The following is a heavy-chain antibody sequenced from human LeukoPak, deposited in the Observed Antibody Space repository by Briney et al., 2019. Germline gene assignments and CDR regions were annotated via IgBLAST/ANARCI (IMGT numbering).Heavy chain of an antibody. Sequence: GGSLRLSCAASGFTFSSYSMNWVRQAPGKGLVWVSRINGDGSSTRYADSVEGRFTISRDNAKNTVYLQMNSLRAEDTAVYYCVREGGSYYGYWGQGTLVTVSS. D-gene: IGHD1-26*01. CDR3: VREGGSYYGY. CDR2: INGDGSST. CDR1: GFTFSSYS. J-gene: IGHJ4*02. V-gene: IGHV3-74*01.